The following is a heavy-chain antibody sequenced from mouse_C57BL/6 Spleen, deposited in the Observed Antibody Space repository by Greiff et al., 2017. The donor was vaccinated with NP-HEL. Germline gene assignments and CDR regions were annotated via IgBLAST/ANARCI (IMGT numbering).Heavy chain of an antibody. J-gene: IGHJ2*01. CDR1: GFTFSDYG. Sequence: EVMLVESGGGLVKSGGSLKLSCAASGFTFSDYGMHWVRQAPEKGLEWVAYISSGSSTIYYADTVKGRFTISRDNAKNTLYLQMTSLRSEDTAMYYCARRYYGLLFDYWGQGTTLTVSS. V-gene: IGHV5-17*01. CDR3: ARRYYGLLFDY. D-gene: IGHD1-2*01. CDR2: ISSGSSTI.